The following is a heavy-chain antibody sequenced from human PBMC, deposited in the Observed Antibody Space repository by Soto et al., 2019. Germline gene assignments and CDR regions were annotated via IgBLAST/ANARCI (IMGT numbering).Heavy chain of an antibody. CDR1: GYTFTIYD. Sequence: GASVKVSCKASGYTFTIYDINWVRQATGQGLEWMGWMNPNSGNTGYAQKFQGRVTMTRNTSISTAYMELSSLRSEDTAVYYCVRAGYSSGWGQYYYYGMDVWGQGTTVTVSS. V-gene: IGHV1-8*01. CDR2: MNPNSGNT. CDR3: VRAGYSSGWGQYYYYGMDV. J-gene: IGHJ6*02. D-gene: IGHD6-19*01.